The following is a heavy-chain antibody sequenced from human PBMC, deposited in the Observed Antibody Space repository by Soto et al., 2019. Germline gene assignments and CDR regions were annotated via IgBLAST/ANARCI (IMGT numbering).Heavy chain of an antibody. D-gene: IGHD2-21*01. Sequence: GGSLRLSCAASGFRFSGYGMHWVRQAPGKGLEWLAAISGDGSKKYFGDSVKGRFTICRDNSKNTLDLQFNSLRAEDTAVYYFAKDRECAHNNDCHYGSWGRGTQVTVSS. J-gene: IGHJ4*02. V-gene: IGHV3-30*18. CDR1: GFRFSGYG. CDR3: AKDRECAHNNDCHYGS. CDR2: ISGDGSKK.